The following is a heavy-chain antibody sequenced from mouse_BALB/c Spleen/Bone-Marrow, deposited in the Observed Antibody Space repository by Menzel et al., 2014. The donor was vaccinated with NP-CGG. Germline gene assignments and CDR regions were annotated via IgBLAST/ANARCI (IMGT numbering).Heavy chain of an antibody. V-gene: IGHV1-54*01. CDR3: IRELVRGFGY. CDR1: GYAFTNYF. Sequence: QVQLQQSGAELVRPGTPVKVSCKASGYAFTNYFMEWVKQRPGQGLEWIGVINPGSGGANYNEKFKGKAILTADKSSSTAYMQLSSLTSDDSAVYFCIRELVRGFGYWGXXXLVTXSA. CDR2: INPGSGGA. J-gene: IGHJ3*01. D-gene: IGHD2-14*01.